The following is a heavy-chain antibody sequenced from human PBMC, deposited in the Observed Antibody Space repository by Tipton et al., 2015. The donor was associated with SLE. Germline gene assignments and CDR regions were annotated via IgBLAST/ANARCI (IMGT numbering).Heavy chain of an antibody. CDR3: ARVQPTPLDAFDI. V-gene: IGHV4-39*07. Sequence: TLSLTCTVSGGSISSSSYYWGWIRQPPGKGLEWIGSIYYSGSTYYNPSLKSRVTISVDTSKNQFSLKLSSVTAADTAVYYCARVQPTPLDAFDIWGQGTMVTSLQ. CDR1: GGSISSSSYY. J-gene: IGHJ3*02. CDR2: IYYSGST. D-gene: IGHD2-15*01.